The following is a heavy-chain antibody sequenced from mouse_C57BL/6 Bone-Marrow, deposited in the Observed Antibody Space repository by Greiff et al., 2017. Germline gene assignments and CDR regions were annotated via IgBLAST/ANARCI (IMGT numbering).Heavy chain of an antibody. V-gene: IGHV1-64*01. J-gene: IGHJ4*01. D-gene: IGHD1-1*01. CDR3: AREVLRVAMDY. CDR1: GYTFPSYW. CDR2: IHPNSGST. Sequence: VQLQQPVAELVKPGASVKLSCKASGYTFPSYWMHWVKQRPGQGLEWIGMIHPNSGSTNYNEKFKSKATLTVDRSSSTAYMQLSSLTSEDSAVYYCAREVLRVAMDYWGQGTSVTVSS.